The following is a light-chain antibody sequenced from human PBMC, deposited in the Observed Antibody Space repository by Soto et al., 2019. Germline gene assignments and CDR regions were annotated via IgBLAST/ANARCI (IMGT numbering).Light chain of an antibody. J-gene: IGLJ2*01. CDR3: SSYTSSSTLV. CDR2: DVT. Sequence: QSALTQPASVSGSPGQSITISCTGTSSDVGGYDFVSWFQQHPGKVPKLIIHDVTNRPSGVSNRFSGSKSGNTASLTISGLQAEDEADYYCSSYTSSSTLVFGGGTKVTV. V-gene: IGLV2-14*01. CDR1: SSDVGGYDF.